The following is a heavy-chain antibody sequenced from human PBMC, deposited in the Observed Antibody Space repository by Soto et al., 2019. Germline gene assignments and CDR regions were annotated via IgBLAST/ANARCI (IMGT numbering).Heavy chain of an antibody. CDR3: ARDLWGYCGTDCYPLDV. CDR2: IYYSGST. J-gene: IGHJ6*02. Sequence: TSETLSVTCTVSGGYISSGDCYWSWIRQPPGKGLEWIGYIYYSGSTYYNPSFKSRVTISVDTSKNQFSLKLKSVTAADTAVYYCARDLWGYCGTDCYPLDVWGQGTTVTVSS. V-gene: IGHV4-30-4*02. CDR1: GGYISSGDCY. D-gene: IGHD2-21*02.